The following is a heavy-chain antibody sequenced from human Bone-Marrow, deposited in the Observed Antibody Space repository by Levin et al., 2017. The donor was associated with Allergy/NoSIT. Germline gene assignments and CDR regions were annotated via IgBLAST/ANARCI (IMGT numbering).Heavy chain of an antibody. CDR3: ARRWTYAMDL. V-gene: IGHV1-69*01. J-gene: IGHJ6*02. CDR2: IIPTFGTT. Sequence: PGESLKISCKASGGSFTTHDVSWVRQVPGQRPEWMGGIIPTFGTTDYARKFQGRLTIAADQSTNTVHMELRSLRSDDTAVYYCARRWTYAMDLWGQGTTVTVSS. CDR1: GGSFTTHD. D-gene: IGHD3-16*01.